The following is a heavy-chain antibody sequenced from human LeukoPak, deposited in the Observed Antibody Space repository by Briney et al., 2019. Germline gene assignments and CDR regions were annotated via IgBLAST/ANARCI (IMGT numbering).Heavy chain of an antibody. Sequence: GGSLRLSCAAAGFAFNFYAMTWVRQAPGKRLQWVSTINASGGNTYYAESVRGRFTISRDNSKDTLYLQLNSLTAEDTAIYYCAKPISGGLAVSADWFDPWGQGTLVAVSS. D-gene: IGHD6-19*01. J-gene: IGHJ5*02. V-gene: IGHV3-23*01. CDR1: GFAFNFYA. CDR2: INASGGNT. CDR3: AKPISGGLAVSADWFDP.